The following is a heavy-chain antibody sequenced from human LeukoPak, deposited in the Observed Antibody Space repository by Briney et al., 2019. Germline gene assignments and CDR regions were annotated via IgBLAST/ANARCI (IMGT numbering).Heavy chain of an antibody. J-gene: IGHJ4*02. Sequence: SETLSLTCTVSGGSISRSSYYWGWIRQPPGKGLEWIGSIYYSGDTYYRPSLKSRVTISVDTSKNQASLKLCSVTAADTAVYYCARRLSRSPFDYWGQGTLLTVSS. V-gene: IGHV4-39*01. CDR1: GGSISRSSYY. CDR2: IYYSGDT. CDR3: ARRLSRSPFDY.